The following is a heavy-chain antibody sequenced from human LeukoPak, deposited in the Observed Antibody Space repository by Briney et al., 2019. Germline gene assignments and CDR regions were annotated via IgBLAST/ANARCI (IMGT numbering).Heavy chain of an antibody. CDR3: AKFDVRYGYYDSSGYYAPFDY. V-gene: IGHV3-30*18. J-gene: IGHJ4*02. CDR2: ISYDGSNK. CDR1: GFTFSSYG. D-gene: IGHD3-22*01. Sequence: GGSLRLSCAASGFTFSSYGMHWVRQAPGKGLEWVAVISYDGSNKYYADSVKGRFTISRDNSKNTLYLQMNSLRAEDTAVYYCAKFDVRYGYYDSSGYYAPFDYWGQGTLVTVSS.